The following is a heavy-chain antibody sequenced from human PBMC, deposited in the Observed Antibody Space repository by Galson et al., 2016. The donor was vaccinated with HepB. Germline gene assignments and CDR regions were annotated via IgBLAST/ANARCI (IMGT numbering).Heavy chain of an antibody. D-gene: IGHD3-22*01. V-gene: IGHV1-2*02. CDR1: GYTFTDYY. CDR2: INPNSGGT. CDR3: ARDRYYDSSGHFAFDI. J-gene: IGHJ3*02. Sequence: SVKVSCKASGYTFTDYYMHWVRQAPGQGLEWMGWINPNSGGTNYAQKFQGRVTMTRDTSISTAYMELSRLRSDDTALYYCARDRYYDSSGHFAFDIWGQGTMVTVSS.